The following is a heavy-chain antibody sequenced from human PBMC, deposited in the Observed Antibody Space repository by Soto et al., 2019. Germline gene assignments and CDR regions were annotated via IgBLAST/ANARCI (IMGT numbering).Heavy chain of an antibody. V-gene: IGHV4-30-4*01. J-gene: IGHJ6*02. Sequence: QVQLQESGPGLVKPSQTLSLTCTVSGGSISSGDYYWSWIRQPPGKGLEWIGYIYYSGSTYYNPSLKIRVTISVDTSKNQFSLKLSSVTAADTAVYYCARVHYGSGSGPDDKDYGMDVWGQGTTVTVSS. CDR2: IYYSGST. CDR3: ARVHYGSGSGPDDKDYGMDV. D-gene: IGHD3-10*01. CDR1: GGSISSGDYY.